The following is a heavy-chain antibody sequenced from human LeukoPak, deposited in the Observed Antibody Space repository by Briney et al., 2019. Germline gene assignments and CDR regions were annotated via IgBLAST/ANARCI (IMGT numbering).Heavy chain of an antibody. CDR3: ARGFQYFQH. Sequence: PGGSLRLSCAASGFTFSSYAMHWVRQAPGKGLEYVSAISSNGGSTYCANSVKGRFTISRDNSKNTLYLQMGSLRAEDMAVYYCARGFQYFQHWGQGTLVTVSS. CDR2: ISSNGGST. CDR1: GFTFSSYA. D-gene: IGHD2/OR15-2a*01. V-gene: IGHV3-64*01. J-gene: IGHJ1*01.